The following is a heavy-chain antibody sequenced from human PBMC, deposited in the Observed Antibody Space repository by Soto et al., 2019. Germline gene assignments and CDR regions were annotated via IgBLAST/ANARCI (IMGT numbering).Heavy chain of an antibody. CDR2: IYYSGST. Sequence: PSETLSLTCTVSGGSISSYYWSWIRQPPGKGLEWIGYIYYSGSTNYNPSLKSRVTISVDTSKNQFSLKLSSVTAADTAVYYCARQAPEGYHGYWGQGTLVTVSS. D-gene: IGHD2-2*01. CDR3: ARQAPEGYHGY. V-gene: IGHV4-59*08. CDR1: GGSISSYY. J-gene: IGHJ4*02.